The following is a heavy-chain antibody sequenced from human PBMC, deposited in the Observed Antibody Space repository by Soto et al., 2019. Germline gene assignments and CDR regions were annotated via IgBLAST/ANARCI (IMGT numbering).Heavy chain of an antibody. CDR3: AKPVTIFGVVAYYFDY. CDR2: ISGSGGST. CDR1: GFTFSSYA. J-gene: IGHJ4*02. Sequence: GGSLRLSCAASGFTFSSYAMSWVRQAPGKGLEWVSAISGSGGSTYYADSVKGRFTISRDNSKNTLYLQMNSLRAEDTAVYYCAKPVTIFGVVAYYFDYWGQGTLVTVSS. V-gene: IGHV3-23*01. D-gene: IGHD3-3*01.